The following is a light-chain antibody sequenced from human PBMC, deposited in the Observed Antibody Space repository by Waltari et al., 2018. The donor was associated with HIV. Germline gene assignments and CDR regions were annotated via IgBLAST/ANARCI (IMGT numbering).Light chain of an antibody. CDR1: SSDVGAYNL. CDR3: CSYTGTGIV. J-gene: IGLJ2*01. Sequence: QSALTQLASVSGSPGQSITISCTGTSSDVGAYNLVSWYQQHPNKAPKLMIFEVTKRPSRVSDRFSGSRSGNTASLTISGLQTEDEGDYYCCSYTGTGIVFGGGTKLTVL. V-gene: IGLV2-23*02. CDR2: EVT.